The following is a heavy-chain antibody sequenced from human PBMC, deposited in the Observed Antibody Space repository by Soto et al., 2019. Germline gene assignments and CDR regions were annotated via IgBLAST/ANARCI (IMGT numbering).Heavy chain of an antibody. CDR1: GYTFTSYV. V-gene: IGHV1-18*01. Sequence: GASVKVSCKTSGYTFTSYVISWVRQAPGQGLEWMGWISAYNGYTDYAQKLQGRVTMTTDTSTSTAYMELRSLRSDDTAVYYCARGTTVTTPYYYMDVWGKGTPVTVSS. J-gene: IGHJ6*03. CDR3: ARGTTVTTPYYYMDV. D-gene: IGHD4-4*01. CDR2: ISAYNGYT.